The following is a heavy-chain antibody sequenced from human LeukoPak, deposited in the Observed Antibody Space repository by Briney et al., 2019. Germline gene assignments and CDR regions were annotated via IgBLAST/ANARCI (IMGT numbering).Heavy chain of an antibody. D-gene: IGHD3-22*01. Sequence: ASVKVSCKASGYTFTSYGISWVRQAPGQGLEWMGWISAYNGNTNYAQKLQGRVTMTTDTSTSTAYMELRSLRSDDTAVYYCARDNYYDSSSYYFGAFDIWGQGTMVTVSS. CDR3: ARDNYYDSSSYYFGAFDI. V-gene: IGHV1-18*01. CDR2: ISAYNGNT. J-gene: IGHJ3*02. CDR1: GYTFTSYG.